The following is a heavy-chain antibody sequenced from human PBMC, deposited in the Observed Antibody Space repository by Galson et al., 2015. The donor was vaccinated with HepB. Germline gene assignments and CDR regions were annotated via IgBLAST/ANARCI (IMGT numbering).Heavy chain of an antibody. CDR3: ARGGTGSDY. Sequence: SVKVSCKASGYTFTSYVISWVRQAPGQGLEWLGRISGYNGHTNYAQNLQNKVTMTTDTSTSTACLELRRLKSDDTAIYYCARGGTGSDYWGQGTLVTVSS. CDR2: ISGYNGHT. D-gene: IGHD6-19*01. J-gene: IGHJ4*02. CDR1: GYTFTSYV. V-gene: IGHV1-18*04.